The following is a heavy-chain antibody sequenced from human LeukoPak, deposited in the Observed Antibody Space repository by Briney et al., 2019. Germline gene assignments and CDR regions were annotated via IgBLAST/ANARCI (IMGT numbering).Heavy chain of an antibody. J-gene: IGHJ6*02. CDR2: INHSGST. Sequence: ETLSLTCTVSGDSISSYYWSWIRQPPGKGLEWIGEINHSGSTNYNPSLKSRVTISVDTSKNQFSLKLSSVTAADTAVYYCARGPYDFGLYYYYYGMDVWGQGTTVTVSS. CDR1: GDSISSYY. V-gene: IGHV4-34*01. D-gene: IGHD3-3*01. CDR3: ARGPYDFGLYYYYYGMDV.